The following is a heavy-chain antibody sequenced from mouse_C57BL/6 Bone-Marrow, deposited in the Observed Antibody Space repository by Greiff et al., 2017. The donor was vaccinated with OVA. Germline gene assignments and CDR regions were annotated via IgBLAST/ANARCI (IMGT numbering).Heavy chain of an antibody. CDR3: AREAYRYYYGGPWFAY. CDR2: IYPRSGNT. V-gene: IGHV1-81*01. CDR1: GYTFTSYG. J-gene: IGHJ3*01. Sequence: VKLQESGAELARPGASVKLSCKASGYTFTSYGISWVKQRTGQGLEWIGEIYPRSGNTYYNEKFKGKATLTADKSSRTAYMELRSLTSEDSAVYFCAREAYRYYYGGPWFAYWGQGTLVTVSA. D-gene: IGHD1-1*02.